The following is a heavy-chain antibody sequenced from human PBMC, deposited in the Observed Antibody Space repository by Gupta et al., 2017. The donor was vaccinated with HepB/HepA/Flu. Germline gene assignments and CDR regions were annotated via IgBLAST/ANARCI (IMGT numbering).Heavy chain of an antibody. J-gene: IGHJ1*01. CDR3: ARVSPQQQVIQYFQN. Sequence: EVQLLDSGGNLVQPGGSLRLSCAASGVTFSNCAMAWVRQAPGKGLEGVATISANGGGTYYVDSVKGRFTIARDNSKNTLYLQMIILRGEDTALYYCARVSPQQQVIQYFQNWGQSTLVTVSS. V-gene: IGHV3-23*01. CDR1: GVTFSNCA. D-gene: IGHD6-13*01. CDR2: ISANGGGT.